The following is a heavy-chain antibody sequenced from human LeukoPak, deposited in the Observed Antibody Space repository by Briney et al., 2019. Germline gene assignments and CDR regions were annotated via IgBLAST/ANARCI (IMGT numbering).Heavy chain of an antibody. Sequence: GGSLRLSCAASGFTFSSYAMSWVRQAPGKGLEWVSAISGSGGSTYYADSVRGRFTISRDNSKNTLYLQMNSLRAEDTAVYYCAKAGYYYDSRIDYWGQGTLVTVSS. J-gene: IGHJ4*02. CDR3: AKAGYYYDSRIDY. CDR2: ISGSGGST. CDR1: GFTFSSYA. D-gene: IGHD3-22*01. V-gene: IGHV3-23*01.